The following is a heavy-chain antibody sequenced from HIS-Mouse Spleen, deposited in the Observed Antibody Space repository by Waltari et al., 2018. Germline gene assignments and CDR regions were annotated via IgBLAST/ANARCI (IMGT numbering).Heavy chain of an antibody. D-gene: IGHD3-22*01. CDR1: GFTFSSYG. Sequence: QVQLVESGGGVVQPGRSLRLSCAASGFTFSSYGMHGVRQAPGKGLDGVAVIWYDGSNKYYADSVKGRFTISRDNSKNTLYLQMNSLRAEDTAVYYCAKVDSSGYYLNYWGQGTLVTVSS. J-gene: IGHJ4*02. V-gene: IGHV3-33*06. CDR2: IWYDGSNK. CDR3: AKVDSSGYYLNY.